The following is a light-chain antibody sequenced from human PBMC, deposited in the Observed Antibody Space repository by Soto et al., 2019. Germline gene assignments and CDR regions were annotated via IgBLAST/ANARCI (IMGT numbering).Light chain of an antibody. V-gene: IGKV1-39*01. CDR1: QSINNF. CDR3: QHYNSYSEA. CDR2: AAS. Sequence: DIQMIQSPSSLSASVGDRVTITCRASQSINNFLIWYQQKSGQAPKPLIYAASSLQRGVPSRFSGSGSGTDFTLTISSLQPEDFATYYCQHYNSYSEAFGQGTKV. J-gene: IGKJ1*01.